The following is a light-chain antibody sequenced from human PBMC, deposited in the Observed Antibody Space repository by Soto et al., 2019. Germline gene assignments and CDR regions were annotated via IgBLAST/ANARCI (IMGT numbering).Light chain of an antibody. Sequence: DIQMTQSPSTLSGSVGDRVTITCRASQTISSWLAWYQQKPGKAPKLLIYKASTLKSGVPSRFSGSGSGTDFTLTISSLQPEDFTTYYCQQTDTLPSTFGQGTRLEIK. V-gene: IGKV1-5*03. CDR2: KAS. CDR1: QTISSW. CDR3: QQTDTLPST. J-gene: IGKJ5*01.